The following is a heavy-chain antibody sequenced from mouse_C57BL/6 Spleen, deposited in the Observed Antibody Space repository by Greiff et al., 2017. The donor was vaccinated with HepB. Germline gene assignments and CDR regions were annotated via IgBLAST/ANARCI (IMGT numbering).Heavy chain of an antibody. D-gene: IGHD1-1*01. Sequence: EVQVVESGGGLVKPGGSLKLSCAASGFTFSSYAMSWVRQTPEKRLEWVATISDGGSYTYYPDNVKGRFTISRDNAKNNLYLQMSHLKSEDTAMYYCARRGNYYGSIVFDYWGQGTTLTVSS. V-gene: IGHV5-4*01. CDR3: ARRGNYYGSIVFDY. J-gene: IGHJ2*01. CDR2: ISDGGSYT. CDR1: GFTFSSYA.